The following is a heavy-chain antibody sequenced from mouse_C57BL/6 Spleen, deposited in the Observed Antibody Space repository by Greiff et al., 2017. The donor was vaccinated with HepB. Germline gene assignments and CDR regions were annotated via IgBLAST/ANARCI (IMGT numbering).Heavy chain of an antibody. CDR3: ARGGYDFDY. CDR1: GFTFSSYA. CDR2: ISDGGSYT. V-gene: IGHV5-4*03. D-gene: IGHD2-3*01. Sequence: EVKVEESGGGLVKPGGSLKLSCAASGFTFSSYAMSWVRQTPEKRLEWVATISDGGSYTYYPDNVKGRFTISRDNAKNNLYLQMSHLKSEDTAMYYCARGGYDFDYWGQGTTLTVSS. J-gene: IGHJ2*01.